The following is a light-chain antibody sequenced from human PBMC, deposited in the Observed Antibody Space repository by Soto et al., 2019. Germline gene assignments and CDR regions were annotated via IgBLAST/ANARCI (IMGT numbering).Light chain of an antibody. CDR1: QTISSW. CDR2: KAS. V-gene: IGKV1-5*03. J-gene: IGKJ5*01. CDR3: QHFRSFPIT. Sequence: DIQMSQSPSTLSGSVGDRVTITCRASQTISSWLACYQQKPGKAPKLLIYKASTLKSGVPSRFSGSGSGTEFTLTISSLQPEDFATYYCQHFRSFPITFGQGTRLEIK.